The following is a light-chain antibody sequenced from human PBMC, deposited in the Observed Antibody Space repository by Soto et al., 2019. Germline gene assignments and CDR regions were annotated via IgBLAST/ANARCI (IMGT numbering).Light chain of an antibody. Sequence: DIQMTQSPSTLSASVGYRVTITCRASHTITNYLTWYQQKPGKAPKLLIYAASSLQTGVPSRFSGSGAGTDFTLAISSLQPEDSATYYCLQDIDWPWTFGQGTKVDIK. CDR1: HTITNY. CDR3: LQDIDWPWT. J-gene: IGKJ1*01. CDR2: AAS. V-gene: IGKV1-39*01.